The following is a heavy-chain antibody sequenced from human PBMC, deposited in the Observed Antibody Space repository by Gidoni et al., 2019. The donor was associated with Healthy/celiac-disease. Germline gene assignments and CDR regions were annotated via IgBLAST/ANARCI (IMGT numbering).Heavy chain of an antibody. CDR2: ISYDGSNT. D-gene: IGHD3-10*01. J-gene: IGHJ4*02. CDR3: AAVGGRGDY. V-gene: IGHV3-30-3*01. Sequence: VQMVESGGGVVQPGRSLRLSCAASGFTFRSYAMHWVRQATGKGLEWMAAISYDGSNTYSADSVKGRFTIARDNSKNTLYLQMNSLRAEDTAVYYCAAVGGRGDYWGQGTLVTVSS. CDR1: GFTFRSYA.